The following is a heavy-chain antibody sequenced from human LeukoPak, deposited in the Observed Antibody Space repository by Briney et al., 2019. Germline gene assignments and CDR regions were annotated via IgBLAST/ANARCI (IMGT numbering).Heavy chain of an antibody. Sequence: SVKVSCKTSGYTFTSYYMHWVRQAPGQGLEWMGIINPSGGSTSYAQKFQGRVTMTRDTSTSTVYMELSSLRSEDTAVYYCGTGGSSWSDAFDIWGQGTMVTVSS. D-gene: IGHD6-13*01. CDR2: INPSGGST. CDR1: GYTFTSYY. V-gene: IGHV1-46*01. CDR3: GTGGSSWSDAFDI. J-gene: IGHJ3*02.